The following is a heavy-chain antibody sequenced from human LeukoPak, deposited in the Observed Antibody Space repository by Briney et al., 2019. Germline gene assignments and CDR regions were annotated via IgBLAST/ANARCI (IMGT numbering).Heavy chain of an antibody. J-gene: IGHJ6*03. Sequence: GASVKVSCKASRCTFTSYGSSWVRQAPGQGLEGMGWISAYNGNTNYAQKFQGRVTMTTDTSTSTAYMELRSLRSDDTAVYYCARGRMEMVLLWFGELSEYYMDVWGKGTTVTVSS. CDR3: ARGRMEMVLLWFGELSEYYMDV. CDR1: RCTFTSYG. V-gene: IGHV1-18*01. D-gene: IGHD3-10*01. CDR2: ISAYNGNT.